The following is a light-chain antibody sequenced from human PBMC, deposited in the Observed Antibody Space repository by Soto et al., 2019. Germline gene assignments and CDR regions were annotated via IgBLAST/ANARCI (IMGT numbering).Light chain of an antibody. Sequence: DIQMTQSPSTLSASIGDRLTITCRASQSISSWLAWYQQKPGKAPKLLIYKASTLQSGVPSRFSGSGSGTEFTLTISSLQPDDSATYYCQRYNSYPLSFGGGTKVEI. CDR2: KAS. J-gene: IGKJ4*01. CDR1: QSISSW. CDR3: QRYNSYPLS. V-gene: IGKV1-5*03.